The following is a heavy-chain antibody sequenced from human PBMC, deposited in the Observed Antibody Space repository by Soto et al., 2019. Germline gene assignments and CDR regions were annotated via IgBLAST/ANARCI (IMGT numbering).Heavy chain of an antibody. Sequence: GGSLRLSCAGSGFPFSSYAMSWVRHAPDKGPEWVSAIGFGGDITNYADSGKGRFTIARDNSKNTLYLQMNSLRAEDTAVYYCARKFSSASFYLDYWGQGTPVTVSS. J-gene: IGHJ4*02. V-gene: IGHV3-23*01. CDR2: IGFGGDIT. CDR3: ARKFSSASFYLDY. CDR1: GFPFSSYA. D-gene: IGHD6-6*01.